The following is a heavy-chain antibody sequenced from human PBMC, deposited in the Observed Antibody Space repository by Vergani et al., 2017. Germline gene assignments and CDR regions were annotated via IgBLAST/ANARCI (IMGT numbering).Heavy chain of an antibody. D-gene: IGHD6-6*01. V-gene: IGHV3-23*04. CDR3: AKDRSIAAPYFDY. CDR1: GFTFDDYG. J-gene: IGHJ4*02. CDR2: ISGSGGST. Sequence: EVQLVESGGGVVRPGGSLRLSCAASGFTFDDYGMSWVRHAPGKGLEWVSGISGSGGSTYYADSVKGRFTISRDNSKNTLYLQMNSLRAEDTAVYYCAKDRSIAAPYFDYWGQGTLVTVSS.